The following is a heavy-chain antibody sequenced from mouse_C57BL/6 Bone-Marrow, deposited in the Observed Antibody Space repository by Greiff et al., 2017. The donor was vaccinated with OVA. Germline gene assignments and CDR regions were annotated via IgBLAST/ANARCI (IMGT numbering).Heavy chain of an antibody. Sequence: EVQRVESGGGLVKPGGSLKLSCAASGFNFSDYGMHWVRQAPEKGLAWVAYISSGSSTIYYADTVKGRFPISRDNDKNTLFLQMTSLRSEDTAMYYCARDYGSSSTWAMDYWGQGTSVTVSS. CDR2: ISSGSSTI. CDR3: ARDYGSSSTWAMDY. V-gene: IGHV5-17*01. D-gene: IGHD1-1*01. J-gene: IGHJ4*01. CDR1: GFNFSDYG.